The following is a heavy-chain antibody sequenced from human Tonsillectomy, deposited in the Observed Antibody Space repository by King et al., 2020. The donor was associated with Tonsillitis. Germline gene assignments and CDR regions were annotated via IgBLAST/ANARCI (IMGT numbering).Heavy chain of an antibody. Sequence: VQLVESGGGLVQPGGSLRLSCAASGFTFSIYEIHWVRQAPGKGPEWIAYIISIGTTIYYADSVKGRFTISRHNAKNSLYLEMNSLRAEDTAVYYCARDLHFSDSPYDFWGQGTMVTVSS. D-gene: IGHD3-22*01. V-gene: IGHV3-48*03. CDR3: ARDLHFSDSPYDF. CDR1: GFTFSIYE. CDR2: IISIGTTI. J-gene: IGHJ4*02.